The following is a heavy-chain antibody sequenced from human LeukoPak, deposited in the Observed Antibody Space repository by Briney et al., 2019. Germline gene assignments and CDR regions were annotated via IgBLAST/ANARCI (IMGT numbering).Heavy chain of an antibody. CDR3: AREWVGTTGVHYYFDH. V-gene: IGHV3-33*01. Sequence: GGSLRLSCAASGFTFNTYGMHWVRQAPGKGLERVAIMWYDGSNEYYADSVKGRFTIFRENSKNTLYLQMNSLRAEDTAVYYCAREWVGTTGVHYYFDHWAREPWSPSPQ. CDR1: GFTFNTYG. CDR2: MWYDGSNE. D-gene: IGHD1-26*01. J-gene: IGHJ4*02.